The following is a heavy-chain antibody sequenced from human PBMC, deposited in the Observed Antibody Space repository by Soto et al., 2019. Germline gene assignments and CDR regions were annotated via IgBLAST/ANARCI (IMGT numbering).Heavy chain of an antibody. J-gene: IGHJ3*02. D-gene: IGHD3-22*01. CDR2: IIPIFGTA. CDR3: ASVRRPYYYDSSGYDAFDI. Sequence: SVKVSCKASGGTFSSYAISWVRQAPGQGIEWLGGIIPIFGTANYAQKFEGRVTITAAESTSTAYMELSSLRSEDTAVYYSASVRRPYYYDSSGYDAFDIWAQGSMVT. V-gene: IGHV1-69*13. CDR1: GGTFSSYA.